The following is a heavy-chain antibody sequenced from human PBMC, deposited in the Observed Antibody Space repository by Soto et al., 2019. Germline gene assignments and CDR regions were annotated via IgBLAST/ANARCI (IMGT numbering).Heavy chain of an antibody. V-gene: IGHV3-23*01. CDR3: VKDPNWEWGY. J-gene: IGHJ4*02. D-gene: IGHD7-27*01. Sequence: GRSLRLSCVASGFTFTNHEINCGRQPPGKGLEYVANINGPTTATSYADAVKGRFTISRDNSKDTLYLELNSLRVEDTAVYYCVKDPNWEWGYWGQGTLVTVSS. CDR2: INGPTTAT. CDR1: GFTFTNHE.